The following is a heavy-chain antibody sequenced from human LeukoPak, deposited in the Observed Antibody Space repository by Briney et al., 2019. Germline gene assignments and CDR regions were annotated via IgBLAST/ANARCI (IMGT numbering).Heavy chain of an antibody. Sequence: GGSLRLSCAASGFTFSSYSMNWVRQVPGKGLEWVSSISSSSSYIYYADSVKGRFTISRDNAKNSLYLQMNSLRAEDTAVYYCSRDAEDAFDIWGLGTMVTVSS. J-gene: IGHJ3*02. CDR2: ISSSSSYI. V-gene: IGHV3-21*01. CDR1: GFTFSSYS. CDR3: SRDAEDAFDI.